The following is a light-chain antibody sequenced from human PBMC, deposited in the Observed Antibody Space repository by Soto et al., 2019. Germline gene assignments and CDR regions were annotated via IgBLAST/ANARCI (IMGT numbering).Light chain of an antibody. Sequence: QSVLTQPPSASGTPGQRVTISCSGSASNIGSHSVNWYQHLPGTAPKLLIYSSHQRPSGVPDRFSASKSDTSASLAISGLQSEDEADYFCASLADSLDGPVFCEGTKLTVL. V-gene: IGLV1-44*01. CDR1: ASNIGSHS. CDR3: ASLADSLDGPV. CDR2: SSH. J-gene: IGLJ3*02.